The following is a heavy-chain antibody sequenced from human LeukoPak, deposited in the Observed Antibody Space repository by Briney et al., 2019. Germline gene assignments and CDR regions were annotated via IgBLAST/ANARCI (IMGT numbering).Heavy chain of an antibody. Sequence: GGSLRLSCAASGFTFSNYGMHWVRQAPGPGLERVAFIRYDGSNKYYADSVKGRFTISRDNSKNTLYLQMNSLRAEDTAVYYCAKVGIVGASNDNYWGQGTLVTVSS. CDR1: GFTFSNYG. D-gene: IGHD1-26*01. V-gene: IGHV3-30*02. CDR3: AKVGIVGASNDNY. CDR2: IRYDGSNK. J-gene: IGHJ4*02.